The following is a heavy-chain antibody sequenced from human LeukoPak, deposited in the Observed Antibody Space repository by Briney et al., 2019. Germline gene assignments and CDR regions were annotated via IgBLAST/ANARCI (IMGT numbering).Heavy chain of an antibody. CDR3: ARDVLDVAAAGWGRPQDR. V-gene: IGHV3-23*01. CDR1: GFTFSLYA. J-gene: IGHJ5*02. D-gene: IGHD6-13*01. CDR2: ISAGTGVT. Sequence: GGSLRLSCAASGFTFSLYAMTWVRQAPGKGLEWVSQISAGTGVTYYAQSVRGRFTISRDDSKSTLYLHMSGLRGEDTAVYYCARDVLDVAAAGWGRPQDRWGQGTRVTVSS.